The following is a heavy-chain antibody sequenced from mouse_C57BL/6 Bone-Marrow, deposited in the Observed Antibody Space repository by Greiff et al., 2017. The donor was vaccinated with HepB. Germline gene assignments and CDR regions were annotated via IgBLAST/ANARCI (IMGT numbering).Heavy chain of an antibody. D-gene: IGHD1-1*02. J-gene: IGHJ3*01. CDR1: GYTFTSYG. Sequence: VQLQQSGAELARPGASVKLSCKASGYTFTSYGISWVKQRTGQGLEWIGEIYPRSGNTYYNEKFKGKATLTADKSSSTAYMELRSLTSEDSAVYFCARGGVAWFAYWGQGTLVTVSA. CDR2: IYPRSGNT. CDR3: ARGGVAWFAY. V-gene: IGHV1-81*01.